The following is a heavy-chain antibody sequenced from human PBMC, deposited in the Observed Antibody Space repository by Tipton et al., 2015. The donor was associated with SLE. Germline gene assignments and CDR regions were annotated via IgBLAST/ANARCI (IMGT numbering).Heavy chain of an antibody. CDR2: IYYSGST. J-gene: IGHJ5*02. CDR1: GGSISSHY. Sequence: LRLSCTVSGGSISSHYWSWIRQPPGKGLEWIGYIYYSGSTNYNPSLKSRVTISVDTSKNQFSLKLSSVTAADTAVYYCARDRTTVVRDWFDPWGQGTLVTVSS. V-gene: IGHV4-59*11. D-gene: IGHD4-23*01. CDR3: ARDRTTVVRDWFDP.